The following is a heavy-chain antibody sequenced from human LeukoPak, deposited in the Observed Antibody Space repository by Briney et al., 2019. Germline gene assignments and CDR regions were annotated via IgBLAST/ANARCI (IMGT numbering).Heavy chain of an antibody. CDR2: IYSGGST. Sequence: GGSLRLSCAASGFTVSSNYMSWVRQAPGKGLEWVSVIYSGGSTYYADSVKGRFTISRDNSKNTLYLQMNSLRAEDTAVYYCAKGGSGYYYDAFDIWGQGTMVTVSS. D-gene: IGHD3-22*01. V-gene: IGHV3-66*01. CDR3: AKGGSGYYYDAFDI. CDR1: GFTVSSNY. J-gene: IGHJ3*02.